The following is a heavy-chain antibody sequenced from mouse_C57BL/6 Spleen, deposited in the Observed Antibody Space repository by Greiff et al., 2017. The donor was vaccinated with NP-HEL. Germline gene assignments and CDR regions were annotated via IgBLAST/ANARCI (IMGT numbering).Heavy chain of an antibody. J-gene: IGHJ4*01. CDR3: ARGDGNYEGYAMDY. CDR1: GYTFTDYY. D-gene: IGHD2-1*01. Sequence: EVKLQQSGPELVKPGASVKISCKASGYTFTDYYMNWVKQSHGKSLEWIGDINPNNGGTSYNQKFKGKATLTVDKSSSTAYMELRSLTSEDSAVYYCARGDGNYEGYAMDYWGQGTSVTVSS. CDR2: INPNNGGT. V-gene: IGHV1-26*01.